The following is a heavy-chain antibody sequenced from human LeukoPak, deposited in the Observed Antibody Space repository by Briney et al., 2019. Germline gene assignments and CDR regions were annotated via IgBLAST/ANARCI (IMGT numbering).Heavy chain of an antibody. D-gene: IGHD3-10*01. CDR2: IWYDGSNK. J-gene: IGHJ5*02. CDR3: ARAITMVRGLGWFDP. CDR1: GFTFASYG. Sequence: GGSLRLSCSASGFTFASYGMIWVRQAPGKGLEWVAVIWYDGSNKYYADSVKGRFTISRDNSKNTLYLQMNSLRAEDTAVYYCARAITMVRGLGWFDPWGQGTLVTVSS. V-gene: IGHV3-33*08.